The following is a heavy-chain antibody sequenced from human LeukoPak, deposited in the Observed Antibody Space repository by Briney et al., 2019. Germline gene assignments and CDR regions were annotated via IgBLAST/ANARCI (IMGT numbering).Heavy chain of an antibody. D-gene: IGHD5-12*01. V-gene: IGHV3-9*01. CDR1: GFTFDDYA. CDR3: AKDLGYDLEGRLGY. CDR2: ISWNSGSI. J-gene: IGHJ4*02. Sequence: GGSLRLSCAASGFTFDDYAMHWVRQAPGKGLEWVSGISWNSGSIGYADSVKGRFTISRHNAKNSLYLQMNSLSAEDTALYYCAKDLGYDLEGRLGYWGQGTLVTVSS.